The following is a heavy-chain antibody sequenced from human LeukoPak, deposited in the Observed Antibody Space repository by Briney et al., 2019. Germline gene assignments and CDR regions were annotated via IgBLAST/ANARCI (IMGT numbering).Heavy chain of an antibody. CDR3: ATLGVRFGERWFDP. CDR2: IYYSGST. D-gene: IGHD3-10*01. Sequence: SETLSLTCTVSGGSISSYYWSWIRQPPEKGLEWIGYIYYSGSTNYNPSLKSRVTISVDTSKNQFSLKLSSVTAADTAVYYCATLGVRFGERWFDPWGQGTLVTVSS. J-gene: IGHJ5*02. CDR1: GGSISSYY. V-gene: IGHV4-59*01.